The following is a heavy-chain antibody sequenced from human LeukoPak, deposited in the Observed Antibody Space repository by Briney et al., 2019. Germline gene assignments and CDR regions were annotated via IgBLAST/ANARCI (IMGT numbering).Heavy chain of an antibody. V-gene: IGHV4-39*01. Sequence: SETLSLTCTVSGGSISSTTYYWGWIRQPPGEGLEWIGSIYYSGNTYYSPSLKSRVTISVDTSKNQFSLKLSSVTAADTAVYYCATWGRKYYYYGMDVWGQGTTVTVSS. CDR1: GGSISSTTYY. CDR3: ATWGRKYYYYGMDV. CDR2: IYYSGNT. D-gene: IGHD1-26*01. J-gene: IGHJ6*02.